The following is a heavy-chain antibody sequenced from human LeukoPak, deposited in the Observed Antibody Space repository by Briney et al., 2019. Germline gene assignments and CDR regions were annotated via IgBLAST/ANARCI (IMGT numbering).Heavy chain of an antibody. V-gene: IGHV3-23*01. CDR3: ARGTRWEPFDY. D-gene: IGHD1-26*01. CDR1: GFTFSSYA. Sequence: PGGSLRLSCAASGFTFSSYAMSWVRQAPGKGLEWVSAISGSGGSTYYADSVKGRFTISRDNSKNSLYLQMNSLRAEDTAIYYCARGTRWEPFDYWGQGTQVTVAS. J-gene: IGHJ4*02. CDR2: ISGSGGST.